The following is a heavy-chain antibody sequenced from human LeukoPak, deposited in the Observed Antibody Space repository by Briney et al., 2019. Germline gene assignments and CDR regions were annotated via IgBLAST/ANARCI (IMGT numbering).Heavy chain of an antibody. CDR2: TSYSDST. CDR1: GGSISSGY. J-gene: IGHJ4*02. V-gene: IGHV4-59*01. D-gene: IGHD6-13*01. CDR3: ARITGYSSRRGDY. Sequence: SETLSLTCTVSGGSISSGYWSWIRQPPGKGLEWIGYTSYSDSTRYSPSLKSRVTMSIDTSMNQFSLKVTSVTAADTAVYYCARITGYSSRRGDYWGQGTLVTVSS.